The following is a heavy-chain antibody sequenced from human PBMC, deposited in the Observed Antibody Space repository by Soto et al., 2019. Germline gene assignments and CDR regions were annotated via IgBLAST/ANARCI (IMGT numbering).Heavy chain of an antibody. D-gene: IGHD5-18*01. J-gene: IGHJ4*01. CDR3: TTAGNVDTAMVDY. Sequence: GGSLRLSCAASGFTFSNAWMSWVRQAPGKGLEWVGRIKSKTDGGTTDYAAPVKGRFTISRDDSKNTLYLQMNSLKTEDTAVYYCTTAGNVDTAMVDYWGHGTLVTVSS. CDR1: GFTFSNAW. CDR2: IKSKTDGGTT. V-gene: IGHV3-15*01.